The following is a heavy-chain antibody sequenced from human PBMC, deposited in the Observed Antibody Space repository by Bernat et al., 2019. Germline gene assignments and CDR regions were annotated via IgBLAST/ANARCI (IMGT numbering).Heavy chain of an antibody. Sequence: QVQLQESGPGLVKPSQTLSLTCTVSGGSISSVGYYWSWIRQHPGKGLEWSGYIYYSGSTYYNPSLKIRVTISVDTSKNQFSLTLCSVIASDTAVYYCAPWISSTIFGASFDYWGQGTLVTVSS. D-gene: IGHD3-3*01. CDR2: IYYSGST. V-gene: IGHV4-31*03. CDR1: GGSISSVGYY. J-gene: IGHJ4*02. CDR3: APWISSTIFGASFDY.